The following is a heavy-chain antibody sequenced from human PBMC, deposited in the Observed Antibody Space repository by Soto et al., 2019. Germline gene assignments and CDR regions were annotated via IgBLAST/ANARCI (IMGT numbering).Heavy chain of an antibody. CDR3: ARTERSGAPIDY. CDR1: GGTFSSYA. D-gene: IGHD1-26*01. Sequence: QVQLVQSGAEVKKPVSSVKVACKASGGTFSSYAISWVRQAPGQGLEWMGGIIPIFGTANYAQKFQGRVTITADKSTSTAYMELSSLRSEDTAVYYCARTERSGAPIDYWGQGTLVTVSS. J-gene: IGHJ4*02. V-gene: IGHV1-69*06. CDR2: IIPIFGTA.